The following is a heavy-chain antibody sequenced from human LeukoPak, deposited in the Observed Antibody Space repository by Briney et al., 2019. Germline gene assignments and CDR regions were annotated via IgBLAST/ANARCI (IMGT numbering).Heavy chain of an antibody. Sequence: SETLSLTCAVYGGSFSGYYWSWIRQPPGKGLEWIGEINHSGSTNYNPSLKSRVTISVDTSKNQFSLKLSSVTAADTAVYYCAREGEPFDAPFDLWGQGTLVTVSS. D-gene: IGHD1-14*01. V-gene: IGHV4-34*01. CDR3: AREGEPFDAPFDL. CDR2: INHSGST. CDR1: GGSFSGYY. J-gene: IGHJ5*02.